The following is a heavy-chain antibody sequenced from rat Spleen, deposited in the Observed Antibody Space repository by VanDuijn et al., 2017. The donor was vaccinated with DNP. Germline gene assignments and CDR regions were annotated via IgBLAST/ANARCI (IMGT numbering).Heavy chain of an antibody. D-gene: IGHD1-8*01. CDR2: ISNGGIT. J-gene: IGHJ2*01. V-gene: IGHV2S12*01. CDR1: GFSLNSYG. CDR3: NRDLDYGTYGDY. Sequence: QVQLKESGPGLMQPSQTLSLTCTVSGFSLNSYGISWVRQPPGKGLEWIAAISNGGITYYNSGLKSRLSISRDTSKSQVFLKMNSLQTEDTAVYFCNRDLDYGTYGDYWGKGVMVTVSS.